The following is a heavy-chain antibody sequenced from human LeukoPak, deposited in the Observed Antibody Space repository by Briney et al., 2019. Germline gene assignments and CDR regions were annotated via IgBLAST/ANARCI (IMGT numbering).Heavy chain of an antibody. CDR1: GFTFSNYA. J-gene: IGHJ4*02. Sequence: PGRSLRLSCAGFGFTFSNYAIHWVRQAPGKGLEWVAAISFDGSKSYYAESVKGRFSISRDNSRDTLYLQMSSLAVEDTAIYYCARSRIANDSSGYYFKFDYWGQGALVTVSS. D-gene: IGHD3-22*01. V-gene: IGHV3-30*15. CDR2: ISFDGSKS. CDR3: ARSRIANDSSGYYFKFDY.